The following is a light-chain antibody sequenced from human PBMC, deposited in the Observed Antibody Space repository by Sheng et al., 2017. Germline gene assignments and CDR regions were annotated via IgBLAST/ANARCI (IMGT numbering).Light chain of an antibody. CDR2: ENY. CDR3: GTWDSSLTSDV. V-gene: IGLV1-51*02. J-gene: IGLJ1*01. CDR1: RSNIGNNY. Sequence: QSVLTQPPSVSAAPGQKVTVSCSGSRSNIGNNYVSWYQQLPGTAPKLLIYENYKRPSGIPDRFSGSKSGTSATLGITALQTGDEADYYCGTWDSSLTSDVFGTGTKVTV.